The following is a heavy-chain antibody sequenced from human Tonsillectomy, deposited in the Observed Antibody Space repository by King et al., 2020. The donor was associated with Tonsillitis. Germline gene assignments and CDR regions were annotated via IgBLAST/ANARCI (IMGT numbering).Heavy chain of an antibody. V-gene: IGHV3-7*01. J-gene: IGHJ4*02. D-gene: IGHD1-26*01. CDR1: GFTFAYYW. Sequence: VQLVESGGGLVQPGGSLRLSCAASGFTFAYYWMCWVRQAPGRGLEWVANIQKDGSVKKYLGSVKGRFTISRDNAQNSLYLQMNSLRAEDTAVYFCATDPYSGSSDYWGQGTLVTVSS. CDR3: ATDPYSGSSDY. CDR2: IQKDGSVK.